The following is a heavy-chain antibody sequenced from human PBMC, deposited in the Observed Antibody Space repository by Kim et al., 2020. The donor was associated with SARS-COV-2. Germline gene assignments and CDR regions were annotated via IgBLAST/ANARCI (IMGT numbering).Heavy chain of an antibody. V-gene: IGHV4-34*01. CDR3: ARGLSGRGVY. CDR1: GGSFSGYY. Sequence: SETLSLTCAVYGGSFSGYYWSWIRQPPGKGLEWIGEINHSGSTNYNPSLKSRVTISVDTSKNQFSLKLSSVTAADTAVYYCARGLSGRGVYWGQGTLVTVSS. D-gene: IGHD1-26*01. J-gene: IGHJ4*02. CDR2: INHSGST.